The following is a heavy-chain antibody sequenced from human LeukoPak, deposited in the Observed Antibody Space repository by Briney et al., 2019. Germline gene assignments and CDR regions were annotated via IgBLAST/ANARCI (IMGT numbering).Heavy chain of an antibody. CDR2: ISFDGRNK. Sequence: VISFDGRNKHHADSVKGRFTISRDNSNNTLYLQMNSLRAEDTAVYYCARDQYSSNWYYFDYWGQGTLVTVSS. D-gene: IGHD6-13*01. V-gene: IGHV3-30*01. CDR3: ARDQYSSNWYYFDY. J-gene: IGHJ4*02.